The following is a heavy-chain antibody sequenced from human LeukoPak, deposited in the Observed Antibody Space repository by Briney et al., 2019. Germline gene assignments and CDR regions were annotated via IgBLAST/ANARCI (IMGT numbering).Heavy chain of an antibody. CDR2: ISGSGGST. V-gene: IGHV3-23*01. J-gene: IGHJ4*02. CDR3: AKGRSSSSRGSFNY. D-gene: IGHD6-13*01. CDR1: GFTFSSYA. Sequence: GGSLRLSCAASGFTFSSYAMSWVRQAPGKGLEWVSAISGSGGSTYYADSVKGRFTISRDDSKNTLYLQMNNLRVEDTAVYYCAKGRSSSSRGSFNYWGRGTLVTVSS.